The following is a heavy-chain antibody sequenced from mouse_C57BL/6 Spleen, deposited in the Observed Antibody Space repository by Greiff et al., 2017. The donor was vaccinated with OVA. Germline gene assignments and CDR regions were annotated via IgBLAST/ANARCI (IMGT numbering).Heavy chain of an antibody. CDR2: INPNNGGT. CDR3: ARWEWLLYYAMDY. D-gene: IGHD2-3*01. J-gene: IGHJ4*01. Sequence: EVKLQQSGPELVKPGASVKMSCKASGYTFTDYNMHWVKQSHGKSLEWIGYINPNNGGTSYNQKFKGKATLTVNKSSSTAYMELRSLTSEDSAVYYCARWEWLLYYAMDYWGQGTSVTVSS. V-gene: IGHV1-22*01. CDR1: GYTFTDYN.